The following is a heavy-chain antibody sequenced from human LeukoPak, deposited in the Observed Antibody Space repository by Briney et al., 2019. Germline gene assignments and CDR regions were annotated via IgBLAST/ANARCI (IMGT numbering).Heavy chain of an antibody. CDR3: ARGGLGYCSSTSCPYYFDY. CDR2: ISAYNGNT. J-gene: IGHJ4*02. D-gene: IGHD2-2*01. V-gene: IGHV1-18*01. Sequence: ASVKVSCKASGYTFTSYGISWVRQAPGQGLEWMGWISAYNGNTNYAQKLQGRVTMTTDTSTSTAHMELRSLRSDDTAVYYCARGGLGYCSSTSCPYYFDYWGQGTLVTVSS. CDR1: GYTFTSYG.